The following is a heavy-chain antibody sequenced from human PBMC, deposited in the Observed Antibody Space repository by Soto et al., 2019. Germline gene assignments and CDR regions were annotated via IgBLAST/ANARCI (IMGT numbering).Heavy chain of an antibody. D-gene: IGHD3-16*02. CDR2: IYYSGST. J-gene: IGHJ4*02. Sequence: QVQLQESGPGLVKPSQTLSLTCTVSGGSISSGGYYWSWIRQHPGKGLEWIGYIYYSGSTYYNPSLKSRVTISVDTSKNQFSLKLSSVTAADTAVYYCARAVIMITFGGVIVNSYYFDYWGQGTLVTVSS. CDR3: ARAVIMITFGGVIVNSYYFDY. CDR1: GGSISSGGYY. V-gene: IGHV4-31*03.